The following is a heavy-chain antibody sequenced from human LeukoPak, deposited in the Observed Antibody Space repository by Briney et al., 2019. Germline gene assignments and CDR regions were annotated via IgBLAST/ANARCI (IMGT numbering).Heavy chain of an antibody. D-gene: IGHD4-11*01. CDR2: IIPIFGTA. CDR3: ARDFSFSNYWFDP. V-gene: IGHV1-69*01. CDR1: GGTFSSYA. Sequence: SVKVSCKASGGTFSSYAISWVRQAPGQGLEWMGGIIPIFGTANYAQKFQGRVTITADESTSTAYMELSSLRSEDTAVYYCARDFSFSNYWFDPWGQGTLVTVSS. J-gene: IGHJ5*02.